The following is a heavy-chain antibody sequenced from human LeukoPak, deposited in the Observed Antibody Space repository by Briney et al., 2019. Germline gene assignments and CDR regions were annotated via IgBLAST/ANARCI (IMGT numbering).Heavy chain of an antibody. D-gene: IGHD6-19*01. V-gene: IGHV3-30*03. J-gene: IGHJ4*02. Sequence: GGSLRLSCAASGFTFSSYGMHWVRQAPGKGLEWVAVISYDGSNKYYADSVKGRFTISRDNSKNTLYLQMNSLRAEDTAVYYCARGSSGWYSEGYFDYWGQGTLVTVSS. CDR2: ISYDGSNK. CDR3: ARGSSGWYSEGYFDY. CDR1: GFTFSSYG.